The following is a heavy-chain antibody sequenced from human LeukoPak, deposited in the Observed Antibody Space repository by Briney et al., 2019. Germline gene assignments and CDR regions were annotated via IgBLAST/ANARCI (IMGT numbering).Heavy chain of an antibody. CDR2: MNPNSGNT. D-gene: IGHD4-11*01. Sequence: ASVKVSCKASGYTFTGYYMHWVRQAPGQGLEWMGWMNPNSGNTGYAQKFQGRVTITRNTSISTAYMELSSLRSEDTAVYYCARVVYSYYYCYMDVWGKGTTVTVSS. J-gene: IGHJ6*03. CDR1: GYTFTGYY. V-gene: IGHV1-8*03. CDR3: ARVVYSYYYCYMDV.